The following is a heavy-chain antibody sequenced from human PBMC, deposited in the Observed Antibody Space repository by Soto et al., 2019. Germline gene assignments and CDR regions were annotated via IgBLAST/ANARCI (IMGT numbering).Heavy chain of an antibody. V-gene: IGHV3-23*01. CDR3: AKDQSGYYDILTGYSSLYYFDY. Sequence: EVQLLESGGGLVQPGGSLRLSCAASGFTFSSYAMSWVRQAPGKGLEWVSAISGSGCSTYYADSVKGRFTISRDNSKNTLYLQMNSLRAEDTAVYYCAKDQSGYYDILTGYSSLYYFDYWGQGTLVTVSS. CDR1: GFTFSSYA. J-gene: IGHJ4*02. D-gene: IGHD3-9*01. CDR2: ISGSGCST.